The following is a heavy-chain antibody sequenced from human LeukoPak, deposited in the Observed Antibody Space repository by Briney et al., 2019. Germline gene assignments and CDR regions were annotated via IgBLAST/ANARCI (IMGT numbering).Heavy chain of an antibody. CDR2: INWNGGST. D-gene: IGHD3-10*01. V-gene: IGHV3-20*04. CDR3: ARDSDGYSFDY. Sequence: AGGSLRLSCAASGFTFDDYGMSWVRHAPGKGLEWVSGINWNGGSTGYADSVKGRFTISRDNAKNSLYLQMNSLRAEDTALYYCARDSDGYSFDYWGQGTLVTVSS. J-gene: IGHJ4*02. CDR1: GFTFDDYG.